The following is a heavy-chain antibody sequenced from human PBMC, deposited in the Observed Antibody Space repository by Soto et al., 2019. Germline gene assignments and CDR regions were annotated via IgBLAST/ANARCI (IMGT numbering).Heavy chain of an antibody. J-gene: IGHJ4*02. CDR1: GDPITSIGYY. CDR3: AARHFWSGPWTARRLDY. V-gene: IGHV4-39*07. Sequence: SETLSLTCTVSGDPITSIGYYWSWIRQHPGKGLEWIGQISHSGNANYNPSLTSRVTISVDKSKNHFSLKLTSVTAADTAVYYCAARHFWSGPWTARRLDYWGQGTLVTVSS. CDR2: ISHSGNA. D-gene: IGHD3-3*02.